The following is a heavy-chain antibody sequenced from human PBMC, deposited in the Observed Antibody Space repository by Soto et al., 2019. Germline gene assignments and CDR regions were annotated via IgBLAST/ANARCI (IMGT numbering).Heavy chain of an antibody. D-gene: IGHD3-22*01. J-gene: IGHJ3*02. Sequence: ASVKVSCKASGYTFTSYGISWVRQAPGQGLEGMGWTSAYNGNTNNSQKLQGRVTMTTDTSTSTAYMVPRSLRSADTAVYYCARDLFSMIIVVTPGNAFDIWGQGTMVTVSS. CDR2: TSAYNGNT. CDR3: ARDLFSMIIVVTPGNAFDI. CDR1: GYTFTSYG. V-gene: IGHV1-18*04.